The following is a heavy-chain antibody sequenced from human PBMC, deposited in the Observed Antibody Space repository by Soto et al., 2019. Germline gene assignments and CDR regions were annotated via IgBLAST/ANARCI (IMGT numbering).Heavy chain of an antibody. CDR3: ARRNNRALDY. J-gene: IGHJ4*02. D-gene: IGHD1-1*01. CDR1: GYSFTIYW. Sequence: PGESPKISCKGSGYSFTIYWIGWVRQMPGKGLEWMGTIYPGDSDTRYSPSFQGQVTISADKSISTAYLQWSSLKASDTAMYYCARRNNRALDYWGQGTLVTVSS. CDR2: IYPGDSDT. V-gene: IGHV5-51*01.